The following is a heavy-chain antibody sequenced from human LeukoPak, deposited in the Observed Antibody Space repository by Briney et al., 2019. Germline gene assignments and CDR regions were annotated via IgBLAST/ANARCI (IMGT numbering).Heavy chain of an antibody. CDR1: GFTFSSYA. Sequence: GGPLRLSCSASGFTFSSYAMHWVRQAPGKGLEYVSGINDNGGTTHYADSLKGRFTISRDSSKNTLYLQMTSLRAEDTGVYYCVKDLSGSYSFDYWGQGTLVTVSS. V-gene: IGHV3-64D*09. CDR2: INDNGGTT. CDR3: VKDLSGSYSFDY. J-gene: IGHJ4*02. D-gene: IGHD1-26*01.